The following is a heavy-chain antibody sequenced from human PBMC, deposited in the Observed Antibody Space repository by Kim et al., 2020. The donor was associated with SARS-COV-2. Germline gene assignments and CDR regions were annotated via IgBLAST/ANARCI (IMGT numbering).Heavy chain of an antibody. D-gene: IGHD5-12*01. V-gene: IGHV1-18*01. CDR1: GYTFTSYG. J-gene: IGHJ5*02. Sequence: ASVKVSCKASGYTFTSYGISWVRQAPGQGLEWMGWISAYNGNTNYAQKLQGRVTMTTDTSTSTAYMELRSLRSDDTAVYYCARGAGYSGYDYLDWFDPWGQGTLVTVSS. CDR3: ARGAGYSGYDYLDWFDP. CDR2: ISAYNGNT.